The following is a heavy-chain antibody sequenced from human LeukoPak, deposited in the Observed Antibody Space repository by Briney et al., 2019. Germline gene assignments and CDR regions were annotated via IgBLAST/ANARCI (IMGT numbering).Heavy chain of an antibody. CDR1: GFTFSSYG. CDR3: AKDSGYCGGDCYSGAGH. J-gene: IGHJ4*02. D-gene: IGHD2-21*02. V-gene: IGHV3-33*06. Sequence: PGGSLRLSCAASGFTFSSYGMHWVRQAPGKGLEWVAVIWYDGSNKYYAYSVKGRFTISRDNSKNTLYLQMNSLRAEDTAVYYCAKDSGYCGGDCYSGAGHWGQGTLVTVSS. CDR2: IWYDGSNK.